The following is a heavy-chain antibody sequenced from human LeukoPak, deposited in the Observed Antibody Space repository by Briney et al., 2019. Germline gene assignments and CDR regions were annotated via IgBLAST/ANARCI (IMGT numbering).Heavy chain of an antibody. CDR3: ARAPMVRGVSFDY. D-gene: IGHD3-10*01. CDR2: IYYSGST. V-gene: IGHV4-59*11. CDR1: GGSISSHY. Sequence: SETPSLTCTVSGGSISSHYWSWSRQPPGKGLEWIGYIYYSGSTNYNPSLKSRVTISVDTSKNQFSLKLSSVTAADTAVYYCARAPMVRGVSFDYWGQGTLVTVSS. J-gene: IGHJ4*02.